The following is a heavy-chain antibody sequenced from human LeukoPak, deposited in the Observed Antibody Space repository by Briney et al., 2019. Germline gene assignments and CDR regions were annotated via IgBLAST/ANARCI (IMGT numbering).Heavy chain of an antibody. V-gene: IGHV3-30*03. CDR3: ARARSGQHDY. J-gene: IGHJ4*02. CDR1: GFTFSSYG. Sequence: PGRSLRLSCAASGFTFSSYGMHWVRQAPGKGLEWVAVISYDGSNKYYADSVKGRFTISRDNSKNTLYLQMNSLTAEDTAVYYCARARSGQHDYWGQGTLVTVSS. D-gene: IGHD2-8*02. CDR2: ISYDGSNK.